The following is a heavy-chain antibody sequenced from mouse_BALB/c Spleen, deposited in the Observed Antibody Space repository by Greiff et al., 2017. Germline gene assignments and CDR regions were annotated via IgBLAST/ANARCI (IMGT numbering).Heavy chain of an antibody. CDR1: GFNIKDTY. CDR2: IDPANGNT. Sequence: VQLQQSGAELVKPGASVKLSCTASGFNIKDTYMHWVKQRPEQGLEWIGRIDPANGNTKYDPKFQGKATITADTSSNTAYLQLSSLTSEDTAVYYCARGGYDYDGNYAMDYWGQGTSVTVSS. V-gene: IGHV14-3*02. D-gene: IGHD2-4*01. J-gene: IGHJ4*01. CDR3: ARGGYDYDGNYAMDY.